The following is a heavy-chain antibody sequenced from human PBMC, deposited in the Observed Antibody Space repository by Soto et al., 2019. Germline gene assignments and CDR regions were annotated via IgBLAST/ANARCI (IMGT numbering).Heavy chain of an antibody. J-gene: IGHJ3*02. V-gene: IGHV4-31*03. CDR3: ARITEEDAFDI. D-gene: IGHD7-27*01. CDR1: GGSISSGGDD. Sequence: SETLSLTCTVSGGSISSGGDDWSWIRQHPGKGLEWIGYIYYSGSTYYNPSLKSRVTISVDTSKNQFFLKRSSVTAADTAVYDCARITEEDAFDIWGQGTMVTVSS. CDR2: IYYSGST.